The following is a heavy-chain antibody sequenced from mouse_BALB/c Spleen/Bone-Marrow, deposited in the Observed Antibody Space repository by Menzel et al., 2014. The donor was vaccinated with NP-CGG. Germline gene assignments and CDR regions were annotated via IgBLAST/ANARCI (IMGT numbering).Heavy chain of an antibody. J-gene: IGHJ2*01. CDR2: ISSGGSYT. V-gene: IGHV5-9*02. CDR3: ARPLTGAYFDY. Sequence: EVKLVESGGGLVKPGGSLKLSCAASGFAFSSYDMSWVRQTPEKRLEWVATISSGGSYTYYPDSVKGRFTISRDNARNTLYLQMSSLRSGDTALYYCARPLTGAYFDYWGQGTTLTVSS. CDR1: GFAFSSYD. D-gene: IGHD4-1*01.